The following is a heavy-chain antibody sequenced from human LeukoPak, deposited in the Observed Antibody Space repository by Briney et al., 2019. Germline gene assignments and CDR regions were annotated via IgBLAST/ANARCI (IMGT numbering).Heavy chain of an antibody. CDR3: ARASLDPENWFDP. D-gene: IGHD6-6*01. CDR1: GGTFSSYA. Sequence: SVKVSCRASGGTFSSYAISWVRQAPGQGLEWMGGIIPIFGTANYAQKFQGRVTITADESTSTAYMELSSLRSEDTAVYYCARASLDPENWFDPRGQGTLVTVSS. J-gene: IGHJ5*02. CDR2: IIPIFGTA. V-gene: IGHV1-69*13.